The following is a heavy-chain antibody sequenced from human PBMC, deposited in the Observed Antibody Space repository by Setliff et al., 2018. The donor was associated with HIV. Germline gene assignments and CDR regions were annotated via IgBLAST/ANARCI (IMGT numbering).Heavy chain of an antibody. CDR2: IYPGDSDT. D-gene: IGHD4-17*01. Sequence: GESLKISCKGSGYSFTSYWIGWVRQMPGKGLEWMGIIYPGDSDTRYSPSFQGQVTISADKSISTVDKSISTAYLQWSSLKASDTAMYYCARGFFAVTPYDAFDIWGQGTMVTVSS. J-gene: IGHJ3*02. CDR3: ARGFFAVTPYDAFDI. CDR1: GYSFTSYW. V-gene: IGHV5-51*01.